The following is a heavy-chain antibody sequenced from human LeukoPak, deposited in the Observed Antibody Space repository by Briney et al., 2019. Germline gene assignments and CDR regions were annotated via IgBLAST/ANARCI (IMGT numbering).Heavy chain of an antibody. D-gene: IGHD1-26*01. V-gene: IGHV4-59*01. J-gene: IGHJ2*01. CDR1: GGPISSYY. CDR3: SRVGATHWYFDL. CDR2: IYYSGST. Sequence: TETLSLTCTVSGGPISSYYWSWIRQPPGKGLEWIGYIYYSGSTNYNPSLKSRVTISVDTSKNQFSLKLSSVTAADTAVYYCSRVGATHWYFDLWGRGTLVTVSS.